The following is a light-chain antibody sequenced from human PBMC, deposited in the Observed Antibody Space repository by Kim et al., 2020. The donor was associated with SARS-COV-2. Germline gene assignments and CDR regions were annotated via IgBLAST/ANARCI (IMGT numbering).Light chain of an antibody. V-gene: IGLV9-49*01. CDR1: SGYSNYR. Sequence: CTLSSGYSNYRVDWYQQRPGKGPRFVMRVGTGGIVGSKGDGIPDRFSVLGSGLNRYLTIKNIQEEDESDYHCGADHGSGSNFLVVFGGGTQLTVL. J-gene: IGLJ2*01. CDR2: VGTGGIVG. CDR3: GADHGSGSNFLVV.